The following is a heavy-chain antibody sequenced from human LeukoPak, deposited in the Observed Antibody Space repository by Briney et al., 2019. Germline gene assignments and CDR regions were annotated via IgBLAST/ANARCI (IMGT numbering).Heavy chain of an antibody. V-gene: IGHV5-51*01. J-gene: IGHJ4*02. CDR2: IYPGDSDT. CDR3: ARQHRDGYKTDY. CDR1: GYSFINYW. D-gene: IGHD5-24*01. Sequence: GESLNISCKASGYSFINYWIGWVRQMPRKSLDCFGLIYPGDSDTTYSPSFQGQVTISADKSISTAYLQWSSLKASDTAMYYCARQHRDGYKTDYWGQGTQVTVSS.